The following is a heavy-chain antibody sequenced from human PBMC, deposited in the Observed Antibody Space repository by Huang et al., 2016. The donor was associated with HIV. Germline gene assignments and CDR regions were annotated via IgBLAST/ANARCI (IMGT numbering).Heavy chain of an antibody. CDR1: GGSFSGYY. CDR2: INHGGIT. D-gene: IGHD3-16*01. J-gene: IGHJ5*02. Sequence: QVHLQQWGAGLLKPSETLSLTCAVYGGSFSGYYWNWIRQSPGKGLEWIGQINHGGITNYIPSLESRVTMSVDPSKKQFSLKLSSVSVADSAVYYCAREIMISFGGPFDPWGQGTLVIVSS. V-gene: IGHV4-34*01. CDR3: AREIMISFGGPFDP.